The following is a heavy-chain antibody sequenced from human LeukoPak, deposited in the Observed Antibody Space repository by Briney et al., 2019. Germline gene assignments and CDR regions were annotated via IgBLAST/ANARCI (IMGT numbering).Heavy chain of an antibody. CDR1: GFTFSSYG. Sequence: GGSLRLSCAASGFTFSSYGMHWVRQAPGKGLEWVAVISYDGSNKYYADSVKGRFTISRDNSKNTLYLQMNSLRAEDTALYYCAKDTDYYGSGSPFDYWGQGTLVTVSS. V-gene: IGHV3-30*18. CDR3: AKDTDYYGSGSPFDY. D-gene: IGHD3-10*01. J-gene: IGHJ4*02. CDR2: ISYDGSNK.